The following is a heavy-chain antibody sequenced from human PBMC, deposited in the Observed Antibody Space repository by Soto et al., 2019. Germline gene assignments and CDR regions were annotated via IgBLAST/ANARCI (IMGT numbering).Heavy chain of an antibody. J-gene: IGHJ4*02. D-gene: IGHD3-3*01. CDR1: GFTFSDYY. Sequence: QVQLVESGGGLVKPGGSLRLSCAASGFTFSDYYMSWIRQAPGKGLEWVSYISSSGSTIYYADSVKGRFTISRDNAQNSLYLQMNSLRAEDTAVYYCARVDYDFWSGYDGSYYFDYWGQGTLVTVSS. CDR2: ISSSGSTI. V-gene: IGHV3-11*01. CDR3: ARVDYDFWSGYDGSYYFDY.